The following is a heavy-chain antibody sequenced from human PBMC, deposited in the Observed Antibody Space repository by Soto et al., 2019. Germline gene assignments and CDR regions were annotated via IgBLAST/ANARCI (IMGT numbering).Heavy chain of an antibody. V-gene: IGHV1-18*01. CDR1: GDTFTSYG. Sequence: ASVKVSCKAPGDTFTSYGISWVRQAPGQGLEWMGWISAYNGNTNYAQKLQGGVTMTTDTSTSTAYMELRSLRSDDTAVYYCARRGISVADDLYYYYYMDVWGKGTTVTVSS. CDR2: ISAYNGNT. CDR3: ARRGISVADDLYYYYYMDV. D-gene: IGHD6-19*01. J-gene: IGHJ6*03.